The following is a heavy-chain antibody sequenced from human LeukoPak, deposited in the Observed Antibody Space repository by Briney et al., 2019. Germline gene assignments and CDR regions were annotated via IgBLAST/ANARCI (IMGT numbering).Heavy chain of an antibody. CDR3: AKGRSGFNDAFDI. V-gene: IGHV3-9*01. CDR1: GFTFDDYA. CDR2: ISWNSGSI. J-gene: IGHJ3*02. Sequence: PGGSLRLSCAASGFTFDDYAMHWVRQAPGKGLEWVSGISWNSGSIGYADSVKGRFTISRDNAKNSLYLQMNSLRAEDTALYYCAKGRSGFNDAFDIWGQGTMVTVSS.